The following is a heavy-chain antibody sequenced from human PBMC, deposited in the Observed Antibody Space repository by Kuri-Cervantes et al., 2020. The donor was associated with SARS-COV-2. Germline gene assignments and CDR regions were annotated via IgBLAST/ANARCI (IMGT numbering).Heavy chain of an antibody. V-gene: IGHV3-11*04. Sequence: GESLKISCTASGFIFSDYYMTWIRQAPGKGLEWVSNIGPSGTTKYYADSVKGRFTISRDNAKNSLYLQMNSLRAEDTAVYYCARDHQYYDFWSGYFGTEGNYYYYYMDVWGKGTTVTVSS. CDR1: GFIFSDYY. CDR3: ARDHQYYDFWSGYFGTEGNYYYYYMDV. D-gene: IGHD3-3*01. J-gene: IGHJ6*03. CDR2: IGPSGTTK.